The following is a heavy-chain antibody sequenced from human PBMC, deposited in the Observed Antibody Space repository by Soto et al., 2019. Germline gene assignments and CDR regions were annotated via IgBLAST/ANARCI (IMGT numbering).Heavy chain of an antibody. Sequence: PGESLKISCAASGSSFSDYYMSWIRQSPGKGLEWLSYITSSSSYTHYADSVKGRFTISRDNAKNPLYLQMYSLRAEDTAVYYSAGGPDNLAVNFDYWGQGT. J-gene: IGHJ4*02. V-gene: IGHV3-11*03. CDR3: AGGPDNLAVNFDY. CDR1: GSSFSDYY. CDR2: ITSSSSYT. D-gene: IGHD1-1*01.